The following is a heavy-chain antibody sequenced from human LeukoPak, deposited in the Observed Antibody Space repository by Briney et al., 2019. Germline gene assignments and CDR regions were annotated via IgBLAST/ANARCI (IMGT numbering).Heavy chain of an antibody. J-gene: IGHJ4*02. V-gene: IGHV4-4*09. CDR1: GGSLSGYY. CDR3: ARRISSWNVYIDK. Sequence: SETLSLTCTVPGGSLSGYYWSWIRQTPGKGLEWIGYIYSSGTTNYNRSLQSRVIISLDTPKNQFSLSVTSVTAADTAMYFCARRISSWNVYIDKWGQGIQVTVSS. D-gene: IGHD1-1*01. CDR2: IYSSGTT.